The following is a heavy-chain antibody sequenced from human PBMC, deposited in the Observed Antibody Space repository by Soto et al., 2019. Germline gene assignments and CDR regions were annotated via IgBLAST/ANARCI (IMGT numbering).Heavy chain of an antibody. CDR3: ARGWGSDAFDI. CDR2: IYSGGST. Sequence: GGSLRLSCAASGFTVSSNYMSWVRQAPGKGLEWVSVIYSGGSTYYADSVKGRFTISRHNSKNTLYLQMNSLRAEDTAGYYCARGWGSDAFDIWGQGTMVTVSS. D-gene: IGHD2-21*01. J-gene: IGHJ3*02. V-gene: IGHV3-53*04. CDR1: GFTVSSNY.